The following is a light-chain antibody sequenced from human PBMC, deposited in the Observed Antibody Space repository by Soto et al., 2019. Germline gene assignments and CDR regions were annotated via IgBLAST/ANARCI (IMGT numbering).Light chain of an antibody. V-gene: IGKV1-39*01. CDR1: QHNTTY. J-gene: IGKJ2*01. CDR2: AAS. Sequence: DIQMTQSPSSLSASVGDRVTITCRASQHNTTYLNWYQQKPGKAPKLLIHAASNLQSGVPSRFSGSGSATDFTLTISSLQPEDFATYWCQQSFDSPQTFGPGTKLEIK. CDR3: QQSFDSPQT.